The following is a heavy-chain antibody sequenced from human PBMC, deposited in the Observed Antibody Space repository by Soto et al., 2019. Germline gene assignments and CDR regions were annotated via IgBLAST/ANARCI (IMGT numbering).Heavy chain of an antibody. V-gene: IGHV3-64*01. CDR2: ISSNGGST. CDR3: ARDSRGLAGYYYYYGMDV. J-gene: IGHJ6*02. D-gene: IGHD6-19*01. Sequence: EVQLVESGGGLVQPGGSLRLSCAASGFTFSSYAMHWVRQAPGKGLEYVSAISSNGGSTYYANSVKGRFTISRDNSKNTLYLQMGSLRAEDMAVYYCARDSRGLAGYYYYYGMDVWGQGTTVTVSS. CDR1: GFTFSSYA.